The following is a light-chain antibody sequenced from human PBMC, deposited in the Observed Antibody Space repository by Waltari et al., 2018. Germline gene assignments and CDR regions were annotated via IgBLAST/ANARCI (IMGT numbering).Light chain of an antibody. V-gene: IGLV2-14*01. J-gene: IGLJ3*02. CDR1: SSDVCRYNY. Sequence: SALTQPASVSGSPGQSITITCTGTSSDVCRYNYVSWYQQHPGKAPKLMTYDVSNRPSGVYKRFSGSKSGNTDYLTISGLQAEDEADYYCSSFTSSSTWVFGGGTKLTVL. CDR2: DVS. CDR3: SSFTSSSTWV.